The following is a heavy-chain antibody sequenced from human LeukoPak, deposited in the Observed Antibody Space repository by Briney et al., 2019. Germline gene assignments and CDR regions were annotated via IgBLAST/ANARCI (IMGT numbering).Heavy chain of an antibody. V-gene: IGHV4-59*01. CDR3: ARVVRPHNGGYDFGEDY. CDR1: GGSISSYY. J-gene: IGHJ4*02. D-gene: IGHD5-12*01. Sequence: SETLSLTCTVSGGSISSYYWSWIRQPPGKGLEWIGYIYYSGSTNYNPSLKSRVTISVDTSKNQFSLKLSSVTAADTAVYYCARVVRPHNGGYDFGEDYWGQGTLVTVSS. CDR2: IYYSGST.